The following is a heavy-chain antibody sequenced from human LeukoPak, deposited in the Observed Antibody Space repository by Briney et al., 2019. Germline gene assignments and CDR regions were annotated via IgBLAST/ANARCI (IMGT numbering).Heavy chain of an antibody. V-gene: IGHV1-2*02. Sequence: ASVKVSCKASGYTFTSYYMHWVRQAPGQGLEWMGWINPNSGGTNYAQKFQGRVTMTRDTSISTAYMELSRLRSDDTAVYYCARFLPVVRSFYFDYWGQGTLVTVSS. CDR1: GYTFTSYY. CDR2: INPNSGGT. J-gene: IGHJ4*02. D-gene: IGHD3-10*01. CDR3: ARFLPVVRSFYFDY.